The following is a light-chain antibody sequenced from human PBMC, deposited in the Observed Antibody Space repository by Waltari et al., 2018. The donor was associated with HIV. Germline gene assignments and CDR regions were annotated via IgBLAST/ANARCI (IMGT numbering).Light chain of an antibody. V-gene: IGLV2-8*01. CDR1: RSDVGAYHY. Sequence: QSALPQPPSASGSPGQSVTISCTGTRSDVGAYHYVSWFQQPPGKAPKLMIYDVTKRPSGVPDRCSGSKSGNTASLTVSGLQAEDEADYYCASHAGSKDVFGGGTRLTVL. CDR3: ASHAGSKDV. CDR2: DVT. J-gene: IGLJ2*01.